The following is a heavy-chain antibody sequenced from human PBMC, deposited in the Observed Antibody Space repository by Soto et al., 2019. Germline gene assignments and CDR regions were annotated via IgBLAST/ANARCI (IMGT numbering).Heavy chain of an antibody. J-gene: IGHJ4*02. V-gene: IGHV3-23*01. CDR3: AKVRTIMIFGVINY. CDR2: TTGSGGGT. Sequence: EVQLLESGGGLVLLGGSLRLSCAASGFTFSNYAMSWVRQAPGKGLEWVSATTGSGGGTYYADSVKGRFTISRDNSKNTLYMQMNSLRAEDTAVYYCAKVRTIMIFGVINYWGQGTLVTVSS. D-gene: IGHD3-3*01. CDR1: GFTFSNYA.